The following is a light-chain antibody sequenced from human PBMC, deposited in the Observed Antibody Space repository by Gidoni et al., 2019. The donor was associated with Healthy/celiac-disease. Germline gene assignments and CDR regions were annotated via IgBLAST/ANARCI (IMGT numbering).Light chain of an antibody. J-gene: IGKJ4*01. V-gene: IGKV3-11*01. Sequence: EIMLTQSLATLSLSPGERATLHSRASQSVSSSLAWYQQKPGQAPRLLIYDASNRATGIPAGCSGSGSGTDFTLTISSLEPEDFAVYYCQQRSNWPLLTFGGGTKVEIK. CDR2: DAS. CDR3: QQRSNWPLLT. CDR1: QSVSSS.